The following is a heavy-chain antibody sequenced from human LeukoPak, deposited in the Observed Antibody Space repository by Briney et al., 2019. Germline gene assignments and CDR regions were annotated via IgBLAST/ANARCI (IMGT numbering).Heavy chain of an antibody. Sequence: ASVKVSCKASGYTFTSYGISWVRQAPGQGLEWVGWISAYNGNTNYAQKLQGRVAMATDTSTSTAYMELRSLRSDDTAVYYCARPAGDTAMVNAFDIWGQGTMVTVSS. D-gene: IGHD5-18*01. CDR3: ARPAGDTAMVNAFDI. CDR2: ISAYNGNT. CDR1: GYTFTSYG. V-gene: IGHV1-18*01. J-gene: IGHJ3*02.